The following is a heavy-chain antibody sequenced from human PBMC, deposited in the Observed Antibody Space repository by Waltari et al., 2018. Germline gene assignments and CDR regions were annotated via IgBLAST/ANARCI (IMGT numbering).Heavy chain of an antibody. J-gene: IGHJ6*02. CDR1: GFTFNTFW. CDR2: INPDGSAK. V-gene: IGHV3-7*01. CDR3: SESLNV. Sequence: EVKMVESAGGLVEPRGSLRLSCAASGFTFNTFWLDWVRQAPGKGLEWGANINPDGSAKNYVDSVKGRFTIFRDNTKNSLYLQMNSLRAEDTAIYYCSESLNVWGPGTTVTVSS.